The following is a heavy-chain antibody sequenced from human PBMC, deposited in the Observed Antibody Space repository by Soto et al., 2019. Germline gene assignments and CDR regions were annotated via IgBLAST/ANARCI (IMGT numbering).Heavy chain of an antibody. CDR1: GGTFSRNT. CDR3: ARQFDSDTSGYYYAY. D-gene: IGHD3-22*01. Sequence: SVKVSCKASGGTFSRNTVSWVRQAPGQGLEWMGGIMPIFGSANYAQKFRGRVTITADENTRTVYMEMSSLRSEDTAVYYCARQFDSDTSGYYYAYWGQGTLVTVSS. V-gene: IGHV1-69*13. CDR2: IMPIFGSA. J-gene: IGHJ4*02.